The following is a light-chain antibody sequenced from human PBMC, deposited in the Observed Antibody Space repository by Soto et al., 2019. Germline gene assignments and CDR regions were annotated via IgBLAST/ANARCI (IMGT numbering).Light chain of an antibody. CDR2: DVS. CDR3: SSYTSSSTAPYV. V-gene: IGLV2-14*01. CDR1: SSDVGGYNY. J-gene: IGLJ1*01. Sequence: QSALTQPASVSGSPGQSITISCTGTSSDVGGYNYVSWYQQHPGKAPKLMIYDVSNRPSGVSNRFSGSKSGNTASLTISGLQAEDEADYYCSSYTSSSTAPYVFGTGTKATVL.